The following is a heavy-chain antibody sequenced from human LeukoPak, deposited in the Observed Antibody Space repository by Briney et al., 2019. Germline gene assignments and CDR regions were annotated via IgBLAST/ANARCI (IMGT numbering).Heavy chain of an antibody. D-gene: IGHD2-15*01. CDR2: IKQDGSEK. V-gene: IGHV3-7*03. CDR3: AKAPARLGGSGAFDI. J-gene: IGHJ3*02. CDR1: GFTFSSYW. Sequence: RGSLRLSCAASGFTFSSYWMSWVRQAPGKGLEWVANIKQDGSEKYYVDSVKGRFTISRDNAKNPLYLQMNSLRAEDTAVYYCAKAPARLGGSGAFDIWGQGTMVTVSS.